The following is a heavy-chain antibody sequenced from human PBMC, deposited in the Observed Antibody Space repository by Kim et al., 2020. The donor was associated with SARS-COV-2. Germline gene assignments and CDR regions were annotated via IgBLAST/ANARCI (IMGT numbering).Heavy chain of an antibody. V-gene: IGHV4-59*08. CDR2: ISYDGST. J-gene: IGHJ4*02. CDR1: GGSIMTYC. CDR3: ARHGIGYCSGGDRYGEAGYFDY. D-gene: IGHD2-15*01. Sequence: SETLSLTCTVSGGSIMTYCWRWIRQPPGKGLEWVGYISYDGSTNYNPSLRSRVTMSLVTSKNQLSLKLNSVTAADTAGYYCARHGIGYCSGGDRYGEAGYFDYGGQGTLVTVS.